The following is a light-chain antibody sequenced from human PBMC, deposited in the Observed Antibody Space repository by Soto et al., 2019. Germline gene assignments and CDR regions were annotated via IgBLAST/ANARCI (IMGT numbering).Light chain of an antibody. CDR2: EVS. Sequence: QSVLTQPPSVSGSPGQSVTISCAGTSSDVGSYNRVSWYQQPPDTAPKLMIYEVSNRPSGVPDRFSGSKSGNTASLTISGLQAEDEADYYCSSSTSSGTYVFGTGTKVTVL. V-gene: IGLV2-18*02. J-gene: IGLJ1*01. CDR1: SSDVGSYNR. CDR3: SSSTSSGTYV.